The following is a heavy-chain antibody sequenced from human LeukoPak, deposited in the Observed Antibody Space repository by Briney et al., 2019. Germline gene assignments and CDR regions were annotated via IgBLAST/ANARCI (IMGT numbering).Heavy chain of an antibody. CDR2: ISGSGGST. CDR1: GFTFSSYA. CDR3: AKDAPPPYYGSGSYYRGPYYFDY. Sequence: GGSLRLSCAASGFTFSSYAMSWVRQAPGKGLEWVSAISGSGGSTYYADSVKGRFTISRDNSKNTLYLQMNSLRAEDTAVYYCAKDAPPPYYGSGSYYRGPYYFDYWGQGTLVTVSS. J-gene: IGHJ4*02. V-gene: IGHV3-23*01. D-gene: IGHD3-10*01.